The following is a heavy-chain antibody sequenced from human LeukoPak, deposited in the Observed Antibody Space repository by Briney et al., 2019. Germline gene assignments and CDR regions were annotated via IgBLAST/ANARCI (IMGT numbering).Heavy chain of an antibody. Sequence: ASVKVSCKASGGTFSSYAISWVRQAPGQGLEWMGGIIPIFGTANYAQKFQGRVTITADESTSTAYMELSSLRSEDTAMYYCARPYSSSWYGSHDEYFQHWGQGTLVTVSS. V-gene: IGHV1-69*13. CDR1: GGTFSSYA. D-gene: IGHD6-13*01. CDR3: ARPYSSSWYGSHDEYFQH. J-gene: IGHJ1*01. CDR2: IIPIFGTA.